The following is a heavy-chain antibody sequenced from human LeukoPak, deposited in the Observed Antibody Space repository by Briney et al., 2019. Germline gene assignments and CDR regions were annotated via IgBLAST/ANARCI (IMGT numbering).Heavy chain of an antibody. CDR1: GFSLSPSGVG. Sequence: SGPTLVNPTQTLTLTCTFSGFSLSPSGVGVAWIRQPPGKALEWLALIYWNDDKRNSPSLKSRLTISKDTSKNQVVLTMTNMDPVDTATYYCAHTVSRYDSSGYYYWIESFDAFDIWGQGTMVTVSS. V-gene: IGHV2-5*01. CDR2: IYWNDDK. D-gene: IGHD3-22*01. J-gene: IGHJ3*02. CDR3: AHTVSRYDSSGYYYWIESFDAFDI.